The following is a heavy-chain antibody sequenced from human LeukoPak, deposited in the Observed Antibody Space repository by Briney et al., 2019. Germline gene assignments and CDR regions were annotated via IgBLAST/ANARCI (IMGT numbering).Heavy chain of an antibody. CDR3: ARAGQRLVRITWYYYMDV. V-gene: IGHV1-18*01. D-gene: IGHD6-19*01. J-gene: IGHJ6*03. CDR1: GYTFTSYG. CDR2: ISAYNGNT. Sequence: ASVKVSCKASGYTFTSYGISWVRQAPGQGLEWMGWISAYNGNTNYAQKLQGRVTMTTDTSTSTAYMELRSLRSDDTAVYYCARAGQRLVRITWYYYMDVWGKGTTVTVSS.